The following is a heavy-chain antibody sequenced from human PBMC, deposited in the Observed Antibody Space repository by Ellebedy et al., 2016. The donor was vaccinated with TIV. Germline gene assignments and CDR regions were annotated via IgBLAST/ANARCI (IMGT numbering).Heavy chain of an antibody. V-gene: IGHV4-59*12. CDR3: ARGIYGSGSVDY. J-gene: IGHJ4*02. D-gene: IGHD3-10*01. CDR1: GGSINSYY. CDR2: IDSSGST. Sequence: SETLSLTCTVSGGSINSYYRTWIRQTPGQGLEWIAYIDSSGSTNYNPSLKSRVTISVDKSKNQFSLRLSSVTAADTAVYFCARGIYGSGSVDYWGQGTLVTVSS.